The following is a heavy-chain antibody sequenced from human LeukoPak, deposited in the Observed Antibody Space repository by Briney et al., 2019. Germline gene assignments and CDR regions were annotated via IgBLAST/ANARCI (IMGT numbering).Heavy chain of an antibody. CDR3: ARDPLGAFDI. D-gene: IGHD7-27*01. CDR1: GFTFSSYS. CDR2: ISSSSSYI. J-gene: IGHJ3*02. V-gene: IGHV3-21*01. Sequence: PGGSLRLSRAASGFTFSSYSMNWVRQAPGKGLEWVSSISSSSSYIYYADSVKGRFTISRDNAKNSLYLQMNSLRAEDTAVYYCARDPLGAFDIWGQGTMVTVSS.